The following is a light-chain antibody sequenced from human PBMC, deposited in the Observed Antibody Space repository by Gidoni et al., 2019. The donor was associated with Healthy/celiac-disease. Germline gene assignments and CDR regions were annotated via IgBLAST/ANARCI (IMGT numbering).Light chain of an antibody. V-gene: IGKV1-6*01. J-gene: IGKJ1*01. CDR3: LQDYNSPRT. CDR1: QGIRND. Sequence: AIKMTQSPSSLSASVGDRVTITCRASQGIRNDLGWYQQKPGKAPKLLIYAASSLQSGVPSRFSGSGSGTDFTLTISSLQPEDFAIYYCLQDYNSPRTFGQGTKVEIK. CDR2: AAS.